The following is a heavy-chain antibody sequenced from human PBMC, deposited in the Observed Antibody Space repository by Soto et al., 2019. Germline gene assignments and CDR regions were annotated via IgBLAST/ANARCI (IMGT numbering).Heavy chain of an antibody. D-gene: IGHD2-21*02. CDR1: GGTFSSYA. Sequence: SVKVSCKASGGTFSSYAISWVRQAPGQGLEWMGGIIPIFGTANYAQKFQGRVTITADESTSTAYMELSSLRSEEKAVYYCGGGNYEYYYYYGMDVWGQGTTVTVSS. V-gene: IGHV1-69*13. J-gene: IGHJ6*02. CDR2: IIPIFGTA. CDR3: GGGNYEYYYYYGMDV.